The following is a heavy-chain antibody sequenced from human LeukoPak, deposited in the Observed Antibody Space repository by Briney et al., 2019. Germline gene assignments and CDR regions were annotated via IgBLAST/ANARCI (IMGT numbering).Heavy chain of an antibody. CDR1: GGSISSGGYY. CDR3: ARDMPHTGFDP. CDR2: IYCSGST. Sequence: PSQTLSLTCTVSGGSISSGGYYWSWIRQHPGKGLEWIGYIYCSGSTYYNPSLKSRVTISVDTSKNQFSLKLSSVTAADTAVYYCARDMPHTGFDPWGQGTLVTVSS. D-gene: IGHD2-2*01. V-gene: IGHV4-31*03. J-gene: IGHJ5*02.